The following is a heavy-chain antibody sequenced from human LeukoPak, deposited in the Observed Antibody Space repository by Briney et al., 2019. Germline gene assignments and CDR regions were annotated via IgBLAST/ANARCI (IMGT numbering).Heavy chain of an antibody. CDR2: INANSGGT. Sequence: ASVKVSCKASGYRFTGFYLHWGRQAPGQGLEWMGWINANSGGTEYEERFENWVTMTRDTSSSTAYLELSALKANDTVVYYCARGEDWVRVVIGGFDPWGQGTLVTVSS. J-gene: IGHJ5*02. V-gene: IGHV1-2*04. CDR3: ARGEDWVRVVIGGFDP. CDR1: GYRFTGFY. D-gene: IGHD3-10*01.